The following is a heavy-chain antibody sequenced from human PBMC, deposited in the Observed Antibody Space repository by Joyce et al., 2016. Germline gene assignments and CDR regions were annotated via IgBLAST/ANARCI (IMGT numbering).Heavy chain of an antibody. Sequence: EVQLVESGGGLVKPGGSLKISCASSGFMFSISCMSWFRQAPGKGLEWVSAISVDRRFIFHAASVRGRFTVSRDNAENPLYLQMKSLRVEDTAVYFCARGGLVYDYSMDVWGQGTTVIVSS. CDR3: ARGGLVYDYSMDV. CDR2: ISVDRRFI. D-gene: IGHD2-21*01. J-gene: IGHJ6*02. V-gene: IGHV3-21*02. CDR1: GFMFSISC.